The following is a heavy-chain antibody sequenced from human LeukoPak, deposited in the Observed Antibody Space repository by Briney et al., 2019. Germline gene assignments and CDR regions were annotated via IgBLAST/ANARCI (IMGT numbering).Heavy chain of an antibody. D-gene: IGHD6-19*01. CDR3: AKGFSGWYLDYFDY. Sequence: PGGSLRLSCAASGFTFSSYEMNWVRQAPGKGLEWVSYISSSGSTIYYADSVKGRFTISRDNAKNSLYLQMNSLRAEDTAVYYCAKGFSGWYLDYFDYWGQGTLVTVSS. CDR1: GFTFSSYE. J-gene: IGHJ4*02. CDR2: ISSSGSTI. V-gene: IGHV3-48*03.